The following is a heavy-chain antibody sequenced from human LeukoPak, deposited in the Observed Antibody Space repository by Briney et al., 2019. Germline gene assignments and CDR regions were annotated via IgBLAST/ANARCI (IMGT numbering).Heavy chain of an antibody. CDR3: HTVTTRFSYYYYMGV. V-gene: IGHV4-38-2*02. CDR2: IYHSGST. Sequence: SETLSLTCNVSGYSISSGYYWAWIRQSPGKGLEWIGSIYHSGSTYYNPSLKSRVTMSVDTSKSQFSLKLSSVTAADTAVYYCHTVTTRFSYYYYMGVWGKGTTVTISS. J-gene: IGHJ6*03. CDR1: GYSISSGYY. D-gene: IGHD4-17*01.